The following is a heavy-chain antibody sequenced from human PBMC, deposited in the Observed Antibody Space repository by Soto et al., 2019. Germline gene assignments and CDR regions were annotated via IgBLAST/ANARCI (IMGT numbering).Heavy chain of an antibody. CDR2: INPSGGST. J-gene: IGHJ2*01. D-gene: IGHD5-12*01. CDR1: GYTLTSNY. Sequence: QVQLVQSEAEVKKPGASVKVSCKASGYTLTSNYMHWVRQAPGQGLEWMGIINPSGGSTSYAQKFQGRVTMTRDTSTSTVYMELSSLRSEDTAVYYCARDSGDGYKPNWYFDLWGRGTLVTVSS. CDR3: ARDSGDGYKPNWYFDL. V-gene: IGHV1-46*03.